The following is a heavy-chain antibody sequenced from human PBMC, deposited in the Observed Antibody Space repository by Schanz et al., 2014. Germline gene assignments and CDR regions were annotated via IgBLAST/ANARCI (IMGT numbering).Heavy chain of an antibody. CDR3: ARGGVEMATIRDAFDL. J-gene: IGHJ3*01. CDR1: GGTFGRYT. V-gene: IGHV1-69*02. CDR2: NIHVLGVT. Sequence: QVPLVQSGAEVKKPGSSVNVSCEASGGTFGRYTISWLRQAPGQGLEWMGRNIHVLGVTNYAQKFQGRLTITVDQSTPTAFMELISLTSEDTALYSCARGGVEMATIRDAFDLWGQGTMVTVS. D-gene: IGHD3-16*01.